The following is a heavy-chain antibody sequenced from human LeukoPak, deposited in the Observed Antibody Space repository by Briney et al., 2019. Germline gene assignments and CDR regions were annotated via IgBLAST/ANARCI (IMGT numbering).Heavy chain of an antibody. D-gene: IGHD7-27*01. CDR1: GFTFGDYA. CDR3: TRDRGSSTLGDY. J-gene: IGHJ4*02. V-gene: IGHV3-49*03. CDR2: IRSKAFGETA. Sequence: GGSLRLSCTASGFTFGDYAMSWFRQAPGKGLEWVGFIRSKAFGETAEYAASVKGRFTISRDDSKSIAYLQMNSLKTEDTAVYYCTRDRGSSTLGDYWGQGTLVTVSS.